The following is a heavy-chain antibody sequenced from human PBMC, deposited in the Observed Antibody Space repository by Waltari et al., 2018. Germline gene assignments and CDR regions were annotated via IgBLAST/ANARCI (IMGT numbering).Heavy chain of an antibody. V-gene: IGHV3-48*03. Sequence: EVQLVESGGGLVQPGGSLRLSCAASGFTFSTYEMNWVRQAPGKGLEGVSYISSSGSTIYYADSVKGRFTISRDNAKDSLYLQMNSLRAEDTAVYYCARDAMVRGVIANYYYYGMDVWGQGTTVTVSS. J-gene: IGHJ6*02. D-gene: IGHD3-10*01. CDR1: GFTFSTYE. CDR2: ISSSGSTI. CDR3: ARDAMVRGVIANYYYYGMDV.